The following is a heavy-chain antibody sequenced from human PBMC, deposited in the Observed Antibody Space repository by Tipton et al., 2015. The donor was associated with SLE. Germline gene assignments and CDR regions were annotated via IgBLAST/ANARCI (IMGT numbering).Heavy chain of an antibody. J-gene: IGHJ3*02. CDR3: ARAFFGGVPRAFDI. D-gene: IGHD3-16*01. CDR1: GGSISSHY. Sequence: TLSLTCTVSGGSISSHYWCWIRQPPGKGLEWIGYIYYSGSTNYNPSLKSRVTISVDTSKNQFSLKLSSVTAADTAVYYCARAFFGGVPRAFDIWGQGTMVTVSS. V-gene: IGHV4-59*11. CDR2: IYYSGST.